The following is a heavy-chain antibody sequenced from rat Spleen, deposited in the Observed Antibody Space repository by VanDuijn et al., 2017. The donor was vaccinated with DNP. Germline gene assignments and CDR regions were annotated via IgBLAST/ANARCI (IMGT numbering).Heavy chain of an antibody. V-gene: IGHV2-16*01. D-gene: IGHD1-7*01. J-gene: IGHJ4*01. CDR1: GFSLTSYG. CDR3: AGWRMATGMGAMDA. CDR2: IWSGGST. Sequence: QVQLKESGPGLVQPSRTLSLTCTVSGFSLTSYGVSWVRQPPGKGLEWIAAIWSGGSTDYNSALKSRLSISRDTSKSQVLLKRNSLQTEDTAMYFCAGWRMATGMGAMDAWGQGTSVTVSS.